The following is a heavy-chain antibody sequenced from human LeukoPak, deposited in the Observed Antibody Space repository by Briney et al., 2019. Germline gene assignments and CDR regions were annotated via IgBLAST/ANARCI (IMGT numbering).Heavy chain of an antibody. CDR2: IWYDGSNK. CDR3: ARRKVRGAEFDY. CDR1: GFTFSPYG. J-gene: IGHJ4*02. D-gene: IGHD3-10*01. V-gene: IGHV3-33*08. Sequence: PGGSLRLSCAASGFTFSPYGMHWVRQAPGKGLEWVAVIWYDGSNKYYADSAKGRFTISRDNSKNTLYLQMNSLRAEDTAVYYCARRKVRGAEFDYWGQGTLVTVSS.